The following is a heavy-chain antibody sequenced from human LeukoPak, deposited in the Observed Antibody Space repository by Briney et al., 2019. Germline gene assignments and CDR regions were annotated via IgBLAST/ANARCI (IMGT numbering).Heavy chain of an antibody. CDR1: GGSISSSSYY. D-gene: IGHD3-22*01. V-gene: IGHV4-39*01. CDR3: ARLVTGYYYDSSGYDSDY. CDR2: IYYSGST. J-gene: IGHJ4*02. Sequence: SETLSLTCTVSGGSISSSSYYWGWIRQPPGKGLEWIGSIYYSGSTYYYPSHKSRVTISVDTSKNQFSLKLSSVTAADTAVYYCARLVTGYYYDSSGYDSDYWGQGTLVTVSS.